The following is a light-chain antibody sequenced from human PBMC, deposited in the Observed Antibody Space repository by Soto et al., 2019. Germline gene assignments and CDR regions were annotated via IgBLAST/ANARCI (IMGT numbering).Light chain of an antibody. J-gene: IGLJ2*01. CDR1: SSKIGSNT. Sequence: QSVLTQPPSASWTPGQRVTISCSGSSSKIGSNTVNWYQQLPGTAPKLLIYSNNQRPSGVPDRFSGSKSGTSASLAISGLQSEDEADYYCAAWDDSLNVVFGGGTKVTVL. CDR2: SNN. CDR3: AAWDDSLNVV. V-gene: IGLV1-44*01.